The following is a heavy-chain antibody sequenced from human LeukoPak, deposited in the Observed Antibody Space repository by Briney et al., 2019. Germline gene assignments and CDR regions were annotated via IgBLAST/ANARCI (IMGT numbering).Heavy chain of an antibody. V-gene: IGHV3-13*01. CDR3: ARGPGSGRNYNWFDP. J-gene: IGHJ5*02. CDR2: IFTAGGT. D-gene: IGHD3-10*01. CDR1: TXXSYD. Sequence: TXXSYDXXWVRQATGKGLEWVSAIFTAGGTYYPGSVKGLFTISIDNAKNSLYLQMNSLRAEDTAVYYCARGPGSGRNYNWFDPWGQGTLVTVSS.